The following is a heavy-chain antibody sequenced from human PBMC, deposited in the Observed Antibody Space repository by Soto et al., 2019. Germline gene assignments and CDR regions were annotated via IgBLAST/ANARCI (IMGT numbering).Heavy chain of an antibody. V-gene: IGHV4-30-2*01. J-gene: IGHJ6*02. CDR2: IYHNGSP. CDR1: GGSMSSGGYS. Sequence: QLQLQESGSGLVKPSQTLSLTCAVSGGSMSSGGYSWSWIRQPPGKGLEWIGYIYHNGSPYYNPSLKSRGTISGDRSKNQCSLKLSSVTAADTAVYYCARVPDVWGQGATVTVSS. CDR3: ARVPDV.